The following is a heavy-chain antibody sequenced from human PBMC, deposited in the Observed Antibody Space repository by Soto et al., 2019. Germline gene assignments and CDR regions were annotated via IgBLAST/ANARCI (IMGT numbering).Heavy chain of an antibody. D-gene: IGHD2-21*01. CDR2: IYPAHSDI. J-gene: IGHJ4*02. CDR3: ARRYYRSDY. Sequence: GESLKISCKGSGYSFDNYWIAWVRQMSGRGLEWMGVIYPAHSDIRYSPSFQGQVTISANKSIATAYLQWSSLRASDTAIYYCARRYYRSDYWGQGTSVTVSS. V-gene: IGHV5-51*01. CDR1: GYSFDNYW.